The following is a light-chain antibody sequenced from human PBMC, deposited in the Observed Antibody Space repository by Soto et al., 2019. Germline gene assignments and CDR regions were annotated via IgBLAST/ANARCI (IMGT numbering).Light chain of an antibody. J-gene: IGKJ5*01. Sequence: DIQLTQSPSFLSASVGDRVTITFRASQTISSWLAWYQQKPGKAPKLLIHKASTLKSGVPSRFSGSGSGTDFTFTISSLQAEDIATYFCQQYDSVFTFGQGTRLEIK. CDR3: QQYDSVFT. V-gene: IGKV1-5*03. CDR2: KAS. CDR1: QTISSW.